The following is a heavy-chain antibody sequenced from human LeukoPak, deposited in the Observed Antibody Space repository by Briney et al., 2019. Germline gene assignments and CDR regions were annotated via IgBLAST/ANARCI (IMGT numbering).Heavy chain of an antibody. V-gene: IGHV4-38-2*02. Sequence: SETLSLTCTVSGYSISSGYYWGWIRQPPGKGLEWIGSIYHSGSTYYNPSLKSRVTISVDTSKNQFSLKLSSVTAADTAVYYCARAPRVVVVAAFRGWFDPWGQGTLVTVSP. J-gene: IGHJ5*02. CDR2: IYHSGST. D-gene: IGHD2-15*01. CDR1: GYSISSGYY. CDR3: ARAPRVVVVAAFRGWFDP.